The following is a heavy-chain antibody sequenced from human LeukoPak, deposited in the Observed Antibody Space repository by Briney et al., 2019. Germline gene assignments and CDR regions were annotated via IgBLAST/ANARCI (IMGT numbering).Heavy chain of an antibody. CDR3: ARDRSNSRDLDN. J-gene: IGHJ4*02. D-gene: IGHD4-11*01. CDR1: GFTFSDYS. V-gene: IGHV3-21*01. CDR2: IGSSTTSHI. Sequence: GSLRLSCAASGFTFSDYSMNWVRQAPGEGLEWLSCIGSSTTSHIYYADSVKGRFTISRDNAKNSLYLQMNGLRPEDTAVYYCARDRSNSRDLDNWGQGTLVTVSS.